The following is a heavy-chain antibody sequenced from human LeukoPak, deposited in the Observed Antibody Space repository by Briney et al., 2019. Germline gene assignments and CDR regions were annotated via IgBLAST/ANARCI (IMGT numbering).Heavy chain of an antibody. J-gene: IGHJ4*02. CDR2: ISGSGGST. CDR1: GFTFSSYS. Sequence: GGSLRLSCAASGFTFSSYSMNWVRQAPGKGLEWVSAISGSGGSTYYADSVKGRFTISRDNSKNTLYLQMNSLRAEDTAVYYCAKVLGYSSGFFDYWGQGTLVTVSS. V-gene: IGHV3-23*01. D-gene: IGHD6-19*01. CDR3: AKVLGYSSGFFDY.